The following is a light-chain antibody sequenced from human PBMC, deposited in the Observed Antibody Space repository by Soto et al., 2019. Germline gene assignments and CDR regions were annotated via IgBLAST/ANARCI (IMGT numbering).Light chain of an antibody. J-gene: IGLJ1*01. V-gene: IGLV1-40*01. CDR3: QSYDSSLSGYV. Sequence: QPVLTQPPSVSGAPGQRVTISCTGSSSNIGAGYDVHWYHKLPGTAPKLLIYGNSNRPSGVPDRFSGSKSGTSASLAITGLQAEDEADYYCQSYDSSLSGYVFGTGTKLTVL. CDR2: GNS. CDR1: SSNIGAGYD.